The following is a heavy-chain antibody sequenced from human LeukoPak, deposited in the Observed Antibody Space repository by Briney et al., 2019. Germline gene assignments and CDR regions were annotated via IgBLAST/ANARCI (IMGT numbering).Heavy chain of an antibody. CDR1: GFTFSSYA. V-gene: IGHV3-30-3*01. CDR2: ISYDGSNK. D-gene: IGHD3-10*01. J-gene: IGHJ6*02. Sequence: PGGSLRLSCAASGFTFSSYAMHWVRQAPGKGLEWVAVISYDGSNKYYADSVKGRFTISRDNSKNTLYLQMNSLRAEDTAVHYCARDVAGYGMDVWGQGTTVTVSS. CDR3: ARDVAGYGMDV.